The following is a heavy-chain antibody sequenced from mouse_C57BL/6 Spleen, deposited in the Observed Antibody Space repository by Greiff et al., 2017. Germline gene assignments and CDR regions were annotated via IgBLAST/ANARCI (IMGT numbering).Heavy chain of an antibody. Sequence: VQLQQPGAELVKPGASVKLSCKASGYTFTSYWMQWVKQRPGQGLEWIGEIDPSDSYTNYNQKFKGKATLTVDTSSSTAYMQLSSLTSEDSAVYYCAVYDYGGGYYAMDYWGQGTSVTVSS. D-gene: IGHD2-4*01. CDR3: AVYDYGGGYYAMDY. CDR1: GYTFTSYW. J-gene: IGHJ4*01. V-gene: IGHV1-50*01. CDR2: IDPSDSYT.